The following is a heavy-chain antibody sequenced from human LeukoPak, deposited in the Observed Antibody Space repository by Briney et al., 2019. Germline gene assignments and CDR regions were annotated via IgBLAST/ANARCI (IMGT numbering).Heavy chain of an antibody. CDR1: GGSISRSSYY. CDR2: IYYSGTT. V-gene: IGHV4-39*01. Sequence: PSETLSLTCTVSGGSISRSSYYWGWIRQPPGKGLEWIGSIYYSGTTYSNPSLKSRVTISVDTSKNQFSLKLRSVTVADTAVYYCARQNDRSHDYWGQGTLVTVSS. J-gene: IGHJ4*02. D-gene: IGHD1-1*01. CDR3: ARQNDRSHDY.